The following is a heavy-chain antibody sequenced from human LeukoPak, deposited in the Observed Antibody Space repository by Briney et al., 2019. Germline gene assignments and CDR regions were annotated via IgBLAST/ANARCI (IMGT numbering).Heavy chain of an antibody. D-gene: IGHD2-8*01. Sequence: GGSLRLSCAASGFTLSSYWMHWVRQAPGKGQVWVSRIKSDGSSTSYADSVKGRFTISRDNAKNMLSLQMKSLRAEDTAVYYCARGTGYGVFDIWGQGTMVTVSS. CDR1: GFTLSSYW. V-gene: IGHV3-74*01. CDR3: ARGTGYGVFDI. J-gene: IGHJ3*02. CDR2: IKSDGSST.